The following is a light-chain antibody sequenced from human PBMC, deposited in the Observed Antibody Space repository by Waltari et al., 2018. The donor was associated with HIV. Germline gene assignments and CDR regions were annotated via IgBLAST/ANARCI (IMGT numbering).Light chain of an antibody. J-gene: IGLJ3*02. Sequence: QSALTQPASVSGSPGQSITISCTGTSSDVGRYNLVSWYQQHPGKAPKLTIYEVSKRTSWGFNPYPDSKPGNTASMTISGLHAEDEADYYCCSYAASSTLVIGGGTKLTVL. CDR2: EVS. CDR3: CSYAASSTLV. CDR1: SSDVGRYNL. V-gene: IGLV2-23*02.